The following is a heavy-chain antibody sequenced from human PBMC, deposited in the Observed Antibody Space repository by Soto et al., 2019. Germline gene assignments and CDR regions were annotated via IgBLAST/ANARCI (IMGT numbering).Heavy chain of an antibody. Sequence: PSETLSLTCTVSGGSISSRSYYWGWLRQPQGKGLEWIGNVYYGGSTYYNPSLKSRVTISVETSKSQFSLKLSSVTAADTAVYYCAGGDYYHSSGYYFYYYTMDVWRQVTTVPVSS. V-gene: IGHV4-39*01. CDR1: GGSISSRSYY. CDR3: AGGDYYHSSGYYFYYYTMDV. J-gene: IGHJ6*02. D-gene: IGHD3-22*01. CDR2: VYYGGST.